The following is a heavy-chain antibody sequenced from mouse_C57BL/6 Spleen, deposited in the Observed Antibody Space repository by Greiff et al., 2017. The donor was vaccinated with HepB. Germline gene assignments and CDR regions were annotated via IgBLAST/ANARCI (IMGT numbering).Heavy chain of an antibody. D-gene: IGHD1-1*01. CDR1: GFTFSDYG. CDR3: ARKANYGSHFDY. J-gene: IGHJ2*01. Sequence: EVKVEESGGGLVKPGGSLKLSCAASGFTFSDYGMHWVRQAPEKGLEWVAYISSGSSTIYYADTVKGRFTISRDNAKNTLFLQMTSLRSEDTAMYYCARKANYGSHFDYWGQGTTLTVSS. V-gene: IGHV5-17*01. CDR2: ISSGSSTI.